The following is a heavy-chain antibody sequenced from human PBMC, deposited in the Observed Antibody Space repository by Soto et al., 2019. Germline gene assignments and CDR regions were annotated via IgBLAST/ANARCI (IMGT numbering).Heavy chain of an antibody. CDR2: ISAYNGNT. D-gene: IGHD3-22*01. CDR3: ARDGPDNYYDSSGYFFDY. Sequence: ASVKVSCKASGYTFTSYGISWVRQAPGRGLEWMGWISAYNGNTNYAQKLQGRVTMTTDTSTSTAYMELRSLRSDDTAVYYCARDGPDNYYDSSGYFFDYWGQGTLVTVSS. V-gene: IGHV1-18*01. J-gene: IGHJ4*02. CDR1: GYTFTSYG.